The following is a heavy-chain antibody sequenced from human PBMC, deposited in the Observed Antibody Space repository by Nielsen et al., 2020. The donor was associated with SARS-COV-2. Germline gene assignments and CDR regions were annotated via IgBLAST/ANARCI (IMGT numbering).Heavy chain of an antibody. CDR2: IKQDGSEK. CDR3: ARGGRYCSSTSCYHNWFDP. V-gene: IGHV3-7*03. CDR1: GFTFSSYW. J-gene: IGHJ5*02. D-gene: IGHD2-2*01. Sequence: GESLKISCAASGFTFSSYWMSWVRQAPGKGLEWVANIKQDGSEKYYVDSVKGRFTISRDNAKNSLYLQMNSLRAEDTAVYYCARGGRYCSSTSCYHNWFDPWGQGTLVTVPS.